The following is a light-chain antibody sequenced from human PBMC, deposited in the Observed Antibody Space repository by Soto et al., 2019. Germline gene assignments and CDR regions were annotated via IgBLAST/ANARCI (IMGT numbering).Light chain of an antibody. V-gene: IGKV3-15*01. J-gene: IGKJ1*01. CDR2: GAS. Sequence: EIVLTQSPGTLSLSPGERATLSCRASQSLSSSQLAWYQQKPGQAPRLLIYGASTRATGIPARFSGSGSGTEFTLTISSLQSEDFAVYYCQQYNNWPSWTFGQGTKVDIK. CDR1: QSLSSS. CDR3: QQYNNWPSWT.